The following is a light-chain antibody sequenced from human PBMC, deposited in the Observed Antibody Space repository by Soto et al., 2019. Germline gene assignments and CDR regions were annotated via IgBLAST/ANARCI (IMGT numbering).Light chain of an antibody. J-gene: IGKJ4*01. V-gene: IGKV1-5*01. CDR1: QSIGRL. CDR3: QQYSRYPRT. CDR2: DAS. Sequence: DIQMTQSPSTLSASVGDRVTIACRASQSIGRLLAWYQGKPGKASELLIYDASNLETGVPLRLSGSGSGTEFTLTISSLQPDDFATYYCQQYSRYPRTFGGGTKVEI.